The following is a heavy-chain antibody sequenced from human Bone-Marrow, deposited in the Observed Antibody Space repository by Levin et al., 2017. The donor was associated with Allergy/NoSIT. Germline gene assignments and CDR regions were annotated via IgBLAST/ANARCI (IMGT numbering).Heavy chain of an antibody. CDR3: ARVGLYSSGWDPVPYYGMDV. Sequence: ASVKVSCKASGYTFSSYGIGWVRQAPGQGLEWMGWMNTYSGNTHYVEELQGRVTMTEDTSTSTAYMELRSLKSDDTGIYYCARVGLYSSGWDPVPYYGMDVWGQGTTVTVSS. CDR2: MNTYSGNT. J-gene: IGHJ6*02. V-gene: IGHV1-18*01. D-gene: IGHD6-19*01. CDR1: GYTFSSYG.